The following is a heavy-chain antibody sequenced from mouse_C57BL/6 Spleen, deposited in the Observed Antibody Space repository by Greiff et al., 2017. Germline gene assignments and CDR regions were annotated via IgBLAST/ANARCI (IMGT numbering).Heavy chain of an antibody. D-gene: IGHD1-1*01. CDR1: GYTFTDYN. J-gene: IGHJ3*01. CDR2: INPNNGGT. V-gene: IGHV1-22*01. CDR3: ARSAYGSSYGWFAY. Sequence: VQLQQSGPELVKPGASVKMSCKASGYTFTDYNMHWVKQSHGKSLEWIGYINPNNGGTSYNQKFKGKATLTVNKSSSTAYMELRSLTSEDSAVYYCARSAYGSSYGWFAYWGQGTLVTVAA.